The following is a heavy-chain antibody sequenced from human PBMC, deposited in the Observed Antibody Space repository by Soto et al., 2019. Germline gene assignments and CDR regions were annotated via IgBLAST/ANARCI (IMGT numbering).Heavy chain of an antibody. CDR2: ISYDGSNK. J-gene: IGHJ6*02. Sequence: PGGSLRLSCAASGFTFSSYGMHWVRQAPGKGLEWVAVISYDGSNKYYADSVKGRFTISRDNSKNTLYLQMNSLRAEDTAVYYCAKEVWSGPMDVCGQGTTVTVSS. CDR1: GFTFSSYG. V-gene: IGHV3-30*18. D-gene: IGHD3-3*01. CDR3: AKEVWSGPMDV.